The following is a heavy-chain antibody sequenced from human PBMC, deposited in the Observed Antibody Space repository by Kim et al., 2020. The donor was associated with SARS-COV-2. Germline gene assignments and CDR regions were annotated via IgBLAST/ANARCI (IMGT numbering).Heavy chain of an antibody. Sequence: SVKVSCKASGCTFSSYAISWVRQAPGQGLEWMGGIIPIFGTANYAQKFQGRVTITADESTSTAYMELSSLRSEDTAVYYCARFDAYDSSGAYFDYWGQGTLVTVYS. CDR2: IIPIFGTA. CDR3: ARFDAYDSSGAYFDY. CDR1: GCTFSSYA. D-gene: IGHD3-22*01. J-gene: IGHJ4*02. V-gene: IGHV1-69*13.